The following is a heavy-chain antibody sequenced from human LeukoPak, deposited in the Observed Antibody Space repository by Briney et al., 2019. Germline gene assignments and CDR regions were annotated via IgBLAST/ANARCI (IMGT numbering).Heavy chain of an antibody. Sequence: PGGSLRLSCAASGFTFSSYGMHWVRQAPGKGLEWVAFIRYDGSNEYYADSVKGRFTIFRDNSKNTLYLQMNSLRGEDTAVYYCGANGNLDYWGQGTLVTVSS. CDR2: IRYDGSNE. J-gene: IGHJ4*02. CDR1: GFTFSSYG. V-gene: IGHV3-30*02. CDR3: GANGNLDY.